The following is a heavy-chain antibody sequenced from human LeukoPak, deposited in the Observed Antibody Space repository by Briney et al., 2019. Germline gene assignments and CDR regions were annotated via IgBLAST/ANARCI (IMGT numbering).Heavy chain of an antibody. CDR2: INWNGGST. CDR1: GFTFDDYG. CDR3: ARVGQQLGSDYYYYYMDV. J-gene: IGHJ6*03. D-gene: IGHD6-13*01. Sequence: SGGSLRLSCAASGFTFDDYGLSWVRQAPGKGLEWVSGINWNGGSTGYADSVKGRFTISRDNAKNSLYLQMNSLRAEDTALYYCARVGQQLGSDYYYYYMDVWGKGTTVTVSS. V-gene: IGHV3-20*04.